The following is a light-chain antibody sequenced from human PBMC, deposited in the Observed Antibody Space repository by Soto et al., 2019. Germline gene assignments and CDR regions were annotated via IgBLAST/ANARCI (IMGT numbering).Light chain of an antibody. J-gene: IGKJ4*01. Sequence: EIVLTQSPGIVSLSPGERATLSCRASQSVRSSYLAWYQQKFGQAPRLLIYGTYIRAAGIPDRFSGSGSGTDFTLTISRLEAEDVALYYCQQYGNSITFGGGTKVEIK. CDR1: QSVRSSY. V-gene: IGKV3-20*01. CDR2: GTY. CDR3: QQYGNSIT.